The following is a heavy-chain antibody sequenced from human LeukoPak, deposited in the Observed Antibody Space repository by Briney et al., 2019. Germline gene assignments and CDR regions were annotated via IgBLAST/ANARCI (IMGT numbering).Heavy chain of an antibody. CDR1: GFTFSSYA. CDR2: ISPSGDRT. D-gene: IGHD3-22*01. Sequence: GGSLRLSCAASGFTFSSYAMSWVRQAPGKGLEWVSFISPSGDRTSNADSVEGRFTIPRDNTRNTLYLQMNSLRDEDTGVYYCAIMHGYYDGSGFWVQWGLGTLVTVSS. CDR3: AIMHGYYDGSGFWVQ. J-gene: IGHJ4*02. V-gene: IGHV3-23*01.